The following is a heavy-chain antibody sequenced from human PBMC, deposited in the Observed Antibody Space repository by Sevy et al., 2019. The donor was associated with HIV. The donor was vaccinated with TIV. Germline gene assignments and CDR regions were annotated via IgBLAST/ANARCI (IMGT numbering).Heavy chain of an antibody. CDR2: ISSSDTTI. J-gene: IGHJ4*02. Sequence: GGSLRLSCAASGFTFSSYEMNWVRQAPGKGLEWVSYISSSDTTIYYADSVKGRFTISRDNAKNSLYLQMNSLRAEDTAVYYCARGSPHYYDSSGYSPFDYWGQGTLVTVSS. CDR3: ARGSPHYYDSSGYSPFDY. V-gene: IGHV3-48*03. D-gene: IGHD3-22*01. CDR1: GFTFSSYE.